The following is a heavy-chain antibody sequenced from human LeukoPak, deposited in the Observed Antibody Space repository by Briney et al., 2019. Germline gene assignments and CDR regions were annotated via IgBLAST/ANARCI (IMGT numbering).Heavy chain of an antibody. CDR1: GFTFSNAR. CDR3: TTEYSGSFSN. V-gene: IGHV3-15*01. D-gene: IGHD1-26*01. J-gene: IGHJ4*02. CDR2: FKSKTNGGTT. Sequence: KPGGSLRLSCAASGFTFSNARMNWVRQVPGKGLEWVGLFKSKTNGGTTDYAAPVKGRFTMSRDDSKNTLYLQMNSLKTEDTAVYYCTTEYSGSFSNWGQGILVTVSS.